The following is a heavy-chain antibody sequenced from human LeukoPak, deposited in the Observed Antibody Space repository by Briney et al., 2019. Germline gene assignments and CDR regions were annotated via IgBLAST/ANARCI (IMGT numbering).Heavy chain of an antibody. CDR3: ARIRTSTAMVPYYYYGMDV. CDR1: GGSFSGYY. V-gene: IGHV4-34*01. Sequence: SETLSLTCAVYGGSFSGYYWSWIRQPPGKGLEWIWEINHSGSTNYNPSLKSRVTISVDTSKNQFSLKLSSVTAADTAVYYCARIRTSTAMVPYYYYGMDVWGQGTTVTVSS. D-gene: IGHD5-18*01. CDR2: INHSGST. J-gene: IGHJ6*02.